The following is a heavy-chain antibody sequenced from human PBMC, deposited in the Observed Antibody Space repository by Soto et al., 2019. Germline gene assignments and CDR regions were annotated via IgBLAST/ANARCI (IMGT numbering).Heavy chain of an antibody. CDR1: GFTFSSYD. J-gene: IGHJ6*02. CDR2: IGTAGDT. Sequence: GGSLRLSCAASGFTFSSYDMHWVRQATGKGLEWVSAIGTAGDTYYPGSVKGRFTISRENAKNSLYLQMNSLRAEDTAVYYCARAKGYCSSTRCYDGMDVCGQGTTVTVSS. CDR3: ARAKGYCSSTRCYDGMDV. V-gene: IGHV3-13*01. D-gene: IGHD2-2*01.